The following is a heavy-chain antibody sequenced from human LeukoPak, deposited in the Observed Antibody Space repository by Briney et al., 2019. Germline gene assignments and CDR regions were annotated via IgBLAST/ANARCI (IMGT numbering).Heavy chain of an antibody. J-gene: IGHJ4*02. Sequence: PSETLSLTCAVYGGSFSGYYWSWIRQPPGKGLEWIGEINHSGSTNYNPSLKSRVTISVDTSKNQFSLKLSSVTAADTAVYYCARCKFSEWLLLRRPARNYFDYWGQGTLVTVSS. CDR2: INHSGST. D-gene: IGHD3-3*01. CDR1: GGSFSGYY. CDR3: ARCKFSEWLLLRRPARNYFDY. V-gene: IGHV4-34*01.